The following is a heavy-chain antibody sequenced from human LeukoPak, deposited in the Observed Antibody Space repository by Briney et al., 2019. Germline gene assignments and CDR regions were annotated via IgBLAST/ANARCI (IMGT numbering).Heavy chain of an antibody. J-gene: IGHJ4*02. V-gene: IGHV3-30*18. CDR2: ISYDGSNK. CDR3: AKDPYCSSTSCIPA. Sequence: GGSLRLSCAASGFTFSSYGMHWVRQAPGKGLEWVAVISYDGSNKYYADSVKGRFTISRDNSKSTLYLQMNSLRAEDTAVYYCAKDPYCSSTSCIPAWGQGTLVTVSS. D-gene: IGHD2-2*01. CDR1: GFTFSSYG.